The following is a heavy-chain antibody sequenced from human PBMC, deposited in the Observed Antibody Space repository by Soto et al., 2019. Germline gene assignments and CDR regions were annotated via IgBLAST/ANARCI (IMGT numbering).Heavy chain of an antibody. CDR1: GGSFSGYY. CDR2: INHSGST. J-gene: IGHJ4*02. Sequence: SETLSLTCAVYGGSFSGYYWSWIRQPPGKGLEWIGEINHSGSTNYNPSLKSRVTISVDTSKNQFSLKLSSVTAADTAVASGARASNLAVASACDSFDYWGQGTLVTVSS. D-gene: IGHD6-19*01. V-gene: IGHV4-34*01. CDR3: ARASNLAVASACDSFDY.